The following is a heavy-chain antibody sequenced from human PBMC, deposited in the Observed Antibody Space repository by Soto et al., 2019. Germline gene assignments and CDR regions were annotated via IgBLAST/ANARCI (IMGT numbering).Heavy chain of an antibody. CDR3: ARLPKGSLVTA. Sequence: GGSLRLSCIASGFSFSDYSMYWVRQAPGKGLQWVSYISSSSDKTYYADSVKGRFTVSRDNAKNALFLEMNSLRGDDTATYYCARLPKGSLVTAWGQGTRVTVSS. J-gene: IGHJ4*02. V-gene: IGHV3-48*01. CDR1: GFSFSDYS. CDR2: ISSSSDKT. D-gene: IGHD2-21*02.